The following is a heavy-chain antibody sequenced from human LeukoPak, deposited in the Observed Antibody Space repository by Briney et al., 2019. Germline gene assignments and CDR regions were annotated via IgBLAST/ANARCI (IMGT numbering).Heavy chain of an antibody. D-gene: IGHD3-22*01. J-gene: IGHJ5*02. CDR2: INPSGGST. CDR3: ATEYYYDSSGYYSGFDP. CDR1: GYTFTSYG. V-gene: IGHV1-46*01. Sequence: ASVKVSCKASGYTFTSYGISWVRQAPGQGLEWMGIINPSGGSTSYAQKFQGRVTMTEDTSTDTAYMELSSLRSEDTAVYYCATEYYYDSSGYYSGFDPWGQGTLVTVSS.